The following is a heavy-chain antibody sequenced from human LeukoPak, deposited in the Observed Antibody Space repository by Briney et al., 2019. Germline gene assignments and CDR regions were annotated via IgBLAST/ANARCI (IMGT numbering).Heavy chain of an antibody. CDR1: GGSISSSNW. D-gene: IGHD2-2*01. CDR3: ARFSADVLLDYFDY. J-gene: IGHJ4*02. CDR2: IYHSGST. V-gene: IGHV4-4*02. Sequence: PSETLSLTCAVSGGSISSSNWWGWVRQPPGKGLEWIGEIYHSGSTNYNPSLKSRVTISVDTSKNQFSLKLRSVTAADTAVYYCARFSADVLLDYFDYWGQGTLVTVSS.